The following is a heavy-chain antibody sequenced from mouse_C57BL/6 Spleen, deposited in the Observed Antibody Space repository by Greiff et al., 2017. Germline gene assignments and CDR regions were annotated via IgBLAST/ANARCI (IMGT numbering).Heavy chain of an antibody. CDR1: GFTFSSYT. Sequence: DVKLVESGGGLVKPGGSLKLSCAASGFTFSSYTMSWVRQTPEKRLEWVATISGGGGNTYYPDSVKGRFTISRDNAKNTLYLQMSSLRSEDTALYYCASLIYYGNYGYAMDYWGQGTSVTVSS. CDR3: ASLIYYGNYGYAMDY. D-gene: IGHD2-1*01. J-gene: IGHJ4*01. V-gene: IGHV5-9*01. CDR2: ISGGGGNT.